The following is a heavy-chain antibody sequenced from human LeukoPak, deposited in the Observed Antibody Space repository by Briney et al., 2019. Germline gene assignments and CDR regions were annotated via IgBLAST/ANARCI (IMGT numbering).Heavy chain of an antibody. J-gene: IGHJ4*02. CDR3: ARDPRTEDGYNLRGFDY. D-gene: IGHD5-24*01. V-gene: IGHV1-18*01. Sequence: GASVKVSCKASGYTFTSYGISWVRQAPGQGLEWMGWISAYNGNTNYAQRFQGRVTMTTDTSTSTAYMDLRSLRSDDTAVYYCARDPRTEDGYNLRGFDYWGQGTLVTVSS. CDR1: GYTFTSYG. CDR2: ISAYNGNT.